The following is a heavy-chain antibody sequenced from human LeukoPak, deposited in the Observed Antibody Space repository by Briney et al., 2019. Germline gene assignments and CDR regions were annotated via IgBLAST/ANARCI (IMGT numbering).Heavy chain of an antibody. J-gene: IGHJ6*03. CDR2: ISSSGSTI. D-gene: IGHD3-16*01. CDR3: ARGALGSPREHYYYYMDV. Sequence: PGGSLRLSCAASGFTFSSYEMNWVRQAPGKGLEWVSYISSSGSTIYYADSVKGRFTISRDNAKNSLYLQLNSLRAEDTAVYYCARGALGSPREHYYYYMDVWGKGTTVTVSS. V-gene: IGHV3-48*03. CDR1: GFTFSSYE.